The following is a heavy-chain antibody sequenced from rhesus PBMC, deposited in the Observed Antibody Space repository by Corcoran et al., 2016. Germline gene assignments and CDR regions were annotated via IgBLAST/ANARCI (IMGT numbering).Heavy chain of an antibody. D-gene: IGHD6-25*01. CDR3: ARDIAAALFDY. J-gene: IGHJ4*01. CDR2: IHGSSGST. CDR1: GGSISGGYD. Sequence: QVQLQESGPGVVKPSETLSLTCAVSGGSISGGYDWSWIRQPRGKGLEWIGYIHGSSGSTNHNPSLKNRVTISKDASKNEFSLKLSSVTAADTAVYYCARDIAAALFDYWGQGVLVTVSS. V-gene: IGHV4-76*01.